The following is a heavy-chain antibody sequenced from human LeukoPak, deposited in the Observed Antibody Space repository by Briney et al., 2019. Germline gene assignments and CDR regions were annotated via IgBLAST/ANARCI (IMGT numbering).Heavy chain of an antibody. D-gene: IGHD3-16*01. Sequence: SETLSLTCAVSNYPITSDYYWVWIRQPPGQGLEWIGQIFHSGIAHYNPSLKSRVTMSVDTSRSQFSVNLSSVTAADTAVYYCGRAGFGTAYNRFYYYMDVWGKGTTVTVSS. J-gene: IGHJ6*03. CDR2: IFHSGIA. CDR3: GRAGFGTAYNRFYYYMDV. V-gene: IGHV4-38-2*01. CDR1: NYPITSDYY.